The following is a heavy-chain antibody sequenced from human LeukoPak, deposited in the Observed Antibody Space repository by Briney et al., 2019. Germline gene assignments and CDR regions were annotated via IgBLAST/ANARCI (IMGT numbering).Heavy chain of an antibody. CDR2: INPDDSET. Sequence: GESLKISCQASGYKFTNYRIGWVRQMSGKGLEWMGIINPDDSETTYSPSFQGQVTISVDKSVSTAYLQWTSLKASDTAMYYCARLVVPAAISYWGQGTLVNVFS. D-gene: IGHD2-2*01. CDR1: GYKFTNYR. J-gene: IGHJ4*02. V-gene: IGHV5-51*01. CDR3: ARLVVPAAISY.